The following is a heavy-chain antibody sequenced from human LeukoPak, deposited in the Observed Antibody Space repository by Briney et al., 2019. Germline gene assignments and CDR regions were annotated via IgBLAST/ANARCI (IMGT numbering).Heavy chain of an antibody. CDR1: GGSISSSSYY. D-gene: IGHD6-19*01. CDR3: ARHFIAVADTADY. V-gene: IGHV4-39*01. Sequence: PSETLSLTCTVSGGSISSSSYYWGWIRQPPGKGLEWIGRIYYSGSAYYNPSLKSRVTISVDTSKNQFSLKLSSVTAADTALYYCARHFIAVADTADYWAREPWSPSPQ. J-gene: IGHJ4*02. CDR2: IYYSGSA.